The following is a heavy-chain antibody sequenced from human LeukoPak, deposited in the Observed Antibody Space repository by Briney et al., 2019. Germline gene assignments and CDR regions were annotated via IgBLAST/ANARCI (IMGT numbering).Heavy chain of an antibody. D-gene: IGHD5-12*01. CDR2: ISYDGSNK. CDR1: GFTFSSYA. Sequence: PGRSLRLSCAASGFTFSSYAMHWVRQAPGKGLEWVAVISYDGSNKYYADSVKGRFTISRDNSKNTLYLQMNSLRAEDTAVYYCARVAGVATIRGGAFDIWGQGTMVTVSS. CDR3: ARVAGVATIRGGAFDI. J-gene: IGHJ3*02. V-gene: IGHV3-30*04.